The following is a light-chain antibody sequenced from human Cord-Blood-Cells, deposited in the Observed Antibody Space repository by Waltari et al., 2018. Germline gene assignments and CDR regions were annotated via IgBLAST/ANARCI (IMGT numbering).Light chain of an antibody. Sequence: EFVLTQFPGTLPLLPGERAPLSCRASQSVSSSYLAWYQQKPGQAPRLLIYGASSRATGIPDRFSGSGSGTDFTLTISRLEPEDVAVYYCQQYGSSPPITFGQGTRLEIK. CDR2: GAS. V-gene: IGKV3-20*01. CDR3: QQYGSSPPIT. CDR1: QSVSSSY. J-gene: IGKJ5*01.